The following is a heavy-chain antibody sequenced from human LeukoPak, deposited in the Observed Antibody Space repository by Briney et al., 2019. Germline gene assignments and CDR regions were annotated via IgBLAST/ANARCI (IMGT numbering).Heavy chain of an antibody. V-gene: IGHV1-2*02. J-gene: IGHJ4*02. CDR3: ARDSPHQRFDY. CDR2: IDLKTGDI. CDR1: GYTFIDYW. Sequence: GASVKVSCKASGYTFIDYWIHWVRQAPGQGLEWMGRIDLKTGDITSAQKFQGRVTMTRDTSISTTSMDLSGLGTDDTAVYYCARDSPHQRFDYWGQGTLVTVSS.